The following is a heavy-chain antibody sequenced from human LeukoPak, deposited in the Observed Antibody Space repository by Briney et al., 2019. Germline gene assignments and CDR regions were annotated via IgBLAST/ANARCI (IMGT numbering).Heavy chain of an antibody. J-gene: IGHJ4*02. CDR1: GFTFSSYW. D-gene: IGHD3-10*01. Sequence: GGSLRLSCAAYGFTFSSYWMSWVRQAPGKGLEWVANIKQDGSEKYYVDSVKGRFTISRDNAKNSLYLQMNSLRAEDTAVYYCARDRAAPWYWGQGTLVTVSS. V-gene: IGHV3-7*01. CDR3: ARDRAAPWY. CDR2: IKQDGSEK.